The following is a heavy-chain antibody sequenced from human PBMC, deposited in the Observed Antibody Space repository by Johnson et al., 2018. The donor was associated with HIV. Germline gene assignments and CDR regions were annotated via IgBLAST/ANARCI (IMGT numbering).Heavy chain of an antibody. CDR1: GFTFSSYG. CDR3: ARGRWLQNDAFDI. Sequence: QVQLVESGGGLVQPGGSLRLSCAASGFTFSSYGMHWVRQAPGKGLEWVAVISYDGSNKYYADSVKGRFTISRDNSKNTLYLQMNSLRAGDTAVYYCARGRWLQNDAFDIWGQGTMVTVSS. D-gene: IGHD5-24*01. V-gene: IGHV3-30*03. J-gene: IGHJ3*02. CDR2: ISYDGSNK.